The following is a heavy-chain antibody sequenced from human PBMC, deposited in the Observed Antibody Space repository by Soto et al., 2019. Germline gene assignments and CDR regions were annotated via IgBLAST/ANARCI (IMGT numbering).Heavy chain of an antibody. CDR3: ARVHSSSYHYFDY. D-gene: IGHD6-13*01. CDR2: ISRKGDNT. V-gene: IGHV3-64D*06. Sequence: PGGSLRLSCSASGFTFSSHAMHWVRQAPGQGLEYLSAISRKGDNTYYADSVKGRFTISRDNSKNTLYFQMTSLRTEDTGVYCCARVHSSSYHYFDYWGQGTLVTVSS. J-gene: IGHJ4*02. CDR1: GFTFSSHA.